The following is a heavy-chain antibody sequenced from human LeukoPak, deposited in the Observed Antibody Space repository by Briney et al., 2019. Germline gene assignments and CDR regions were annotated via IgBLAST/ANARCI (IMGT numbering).Heavy chain of an antibody. CDR1: GYTFTSYY. J-gene: IGHJ5*02. D-gene: IGHD3-10*01. CDR2: INPSGGST. Sequence: GASVKVSCKASGYTFTSYYMHWVRQAPGQGLEWMGIINPSGGSTSYAQKFQGRVTMTRNTSISTAYMELSSLRSEDTAVYYCASEPGAHHGSSRGGFDPWGQGTLVTVSS. CDR3: ASEPGAHHGSSRGGFDP. V-gene: IGHV1-46*01.